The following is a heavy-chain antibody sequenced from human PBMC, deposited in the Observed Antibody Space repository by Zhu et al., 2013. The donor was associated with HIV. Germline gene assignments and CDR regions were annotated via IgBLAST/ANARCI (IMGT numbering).Heavy chain of an antibody. J-gene: IGHJ4*02. CDR2: INAGDGQT. CDR1: GFTFTNYA. CDR3: ALGGLDY. V-gene: IGHV1-3*01. D-gene: IGHD1-26*01. Sequence: QVQLVQSGVEVKKPGASVKISCKTSGFTFTNYAVHWVRQAPGQRLEWMGWINAGDGQTRYLQQFQGRLTITRDTSATTAYMELSNLISEDTAVYYCALGGLDYWGQGTLVTVTS.